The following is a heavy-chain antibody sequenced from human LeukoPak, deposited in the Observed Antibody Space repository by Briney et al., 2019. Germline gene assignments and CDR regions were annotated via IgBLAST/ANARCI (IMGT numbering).Heavy chain of an antibody. CDR3: ARAKFSSRWSLDY. D-gene: IGHD2-2*01. CDR1: GFTFNIYW. Sequence: GGSLRLSCATSGFTFNIYWMQWVRQVPGKGLVWVSRIDSNGGGATYADSVKGRFTTSRDNGNNTMYLQMNSLRAEDTAIYYCARAKFSSRWSLDYWGQGALVTVSS. V-gene: IGHV3-74*03. CDR2: IDSNGGGA. J-gene: IGHJ4*02.